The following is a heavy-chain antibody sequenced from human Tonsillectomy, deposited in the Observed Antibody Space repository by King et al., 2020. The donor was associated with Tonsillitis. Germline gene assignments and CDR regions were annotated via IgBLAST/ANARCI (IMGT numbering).Heavy chain of an antibody. CDR3: ARDIRPPSYFDY. V-gene: IGHV3-21*01. CDR2: ISSSSIYI. D-gene: IGHD1-14*01. Sequence: VQLVESGGGLVKPGESLRLSCAASGFTFSSYSMNWVRQAPGKGLEWVSSISSSSIYIYYADSVKGRFTISRDNAKNSLSLQMNSLRAEDTAVYYCARDIRPPSYFDYWGQGTLVTVSS. CDR1: GFTFSSYS. J-gene: IGHJ4*02.